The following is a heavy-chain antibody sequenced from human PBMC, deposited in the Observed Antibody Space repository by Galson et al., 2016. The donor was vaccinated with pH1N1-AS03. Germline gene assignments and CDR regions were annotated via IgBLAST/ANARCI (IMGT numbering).Heavy chain of an antibody. Sequence: SETLSLTCTVSGGSINSYYWSWFRQPPGKGLEWIGQIYYNGDTLYNPSLRGRVTISLDTSMTQFSLRLSSVTAAGTAVYYCGRHLRSSYSMDVWGQGTMVTVSS. D-gene: IGHD2-15*01. CDR1: GGSINSYY. CDR3: GRHLRSSYSMDV. CDR2: IYYNGDT. J-gene: IGHJ3*01. V-gene: IGHV4-59*08.